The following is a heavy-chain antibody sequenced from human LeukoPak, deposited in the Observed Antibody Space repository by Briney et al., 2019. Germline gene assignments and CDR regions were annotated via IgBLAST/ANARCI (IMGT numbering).Heavy chain of an antibody. CDR2: IDSVGSTT. J-gene: IGHJ4*02. CDR1: GFTFSSYW. D-gene: IGHD6-6*01. Sequence: GGSLRLSCAASGFTFSSYWMSWVRQAPGKGLEWVARIDSVGSTTAYADSVKGRFTISRDNAKNTLYLQMNSLRAEDTAVYYCARHTAFVLFDYWGQGTLASVSS. V-gene: IGHV3-74*01. CDR3: ARHTAFVLFDY.